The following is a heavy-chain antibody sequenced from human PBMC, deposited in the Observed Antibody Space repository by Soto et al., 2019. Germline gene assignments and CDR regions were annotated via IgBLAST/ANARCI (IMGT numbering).Heavy chain of an antibody. V-gene: IGHV4-39*01. J-gene: IGHJ4*02. Sequence: SETLSLTCTVSGGSISSSSYYWGWIRQPPGKGLEWIGSIYYSGSTYYNPSLKSRVTISVDTSKNQFSLKLSSVTAADTAVYYCARHVVYGYNSVVNPIDYWGQGTLVTVSS. D-gene: IGHD5-12*01. CDR2: IYYSGST. CDR1: GGSISSSSYY. CDR3: ARHVVYGYNSVVNPIDY.